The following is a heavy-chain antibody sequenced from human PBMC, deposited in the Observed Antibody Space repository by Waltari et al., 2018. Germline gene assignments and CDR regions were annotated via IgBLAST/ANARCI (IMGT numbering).Heavy chain of an antibody. J-gene: IGHJ4*02. V-gene: IGHV1-69*13. Sequence: QVQLVHSGAEVKKPGSSVKVSCKASGGTFSSSAISWVRQAPGQGLVWMGGSIPIIGTANYAQKFQGRVTITADESTSTAYMELSSLRSEDTAVYYCARDRGGYFAFDYWGQGTLVTVSS. CDR3: ARDRGGYFAFDY. D-gene: IGHD1-26*01. CDR2: SIPIIGTA. CDR1: GGTFSSSA.